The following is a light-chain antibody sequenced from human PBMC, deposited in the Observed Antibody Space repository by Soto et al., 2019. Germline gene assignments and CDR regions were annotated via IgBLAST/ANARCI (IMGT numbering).Light chain of an antibody. V-gene: IGLV2-8*01. CDR2: EVV. CDR1: KSDIGVYDF. Sequence: QSALTQPPSASGSPGQSVTISCTGTKSDIGVYDFVSWYQHHPGKAPRLIIYEVVQRPSGVPDRFSGSKSGNTASLTVSGLQAADEADYFCKSYDSSLSGFWVFGGGTQLTVL. CDR3: KSYDSSLSGFWV. J-gene: IGLJ3*02.